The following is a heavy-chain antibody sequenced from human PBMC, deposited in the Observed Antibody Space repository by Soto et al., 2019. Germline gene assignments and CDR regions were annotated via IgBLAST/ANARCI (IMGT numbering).Heavy chain of an antibody. Sequence: GGSLRLSCAASGFTFSSYSMNWVRQAPGKGLEWVSYISSSSSTIYYADSVKGRFTISRDNSKNTVYLQMNSLRLEDTAVYYCARGPSYSDSYFDHWGQGTLVTVSS. V-gene: IGHV3-48*01. D-gene: IGHD4-17*01. CDR2: ISSSSSTI. CDR1: GFTFSSYS. CDR3: ARGPSYSDSYFDH. J-gene: IGHJ4*02.